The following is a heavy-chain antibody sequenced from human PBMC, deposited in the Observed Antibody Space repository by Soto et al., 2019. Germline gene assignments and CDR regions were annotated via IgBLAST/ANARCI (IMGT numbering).Heavy chain of an antibody. J-gene: IGHJ4*02. CDR2: ISGSVGGT. V-gene: IGHV3-23*01. CDR1: GFTFSNSP. D-gene: IGHD2-8*01. Sequence: PGGSLRLSCAGSGFTFSNSPMAWVRQAAGKGLEWVSIISGSVGGTYYADSVKGRFTISRDNFKNTLYLEMNSLRADDTAVYFCSRVQTFYGVSKIGGWLDYWGRGTLVTFSS. CDR3: SRVQTFYGVSKIGGWLDY.